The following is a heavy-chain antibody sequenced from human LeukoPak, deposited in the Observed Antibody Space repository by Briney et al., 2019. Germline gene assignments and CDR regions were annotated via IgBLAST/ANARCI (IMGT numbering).Heavy chain of an antibody. CDR3: ASGVAAAV. Sequence: TLSLTCAVYGGSXSGYYWSWXRXPPGKGLEWIGEINHSGSTNYNPSLKSRVTISVDTSKNQFSLKLSSVTAADTAVYYCASGVAAAVWGQGTLVTVSS. V-gene: IGHV4-34*01. D-gene: IGHD6-13*01. J-gene: IGHJ4*02. CDR1: GGSXSGYY. CDR2: INHSGST.